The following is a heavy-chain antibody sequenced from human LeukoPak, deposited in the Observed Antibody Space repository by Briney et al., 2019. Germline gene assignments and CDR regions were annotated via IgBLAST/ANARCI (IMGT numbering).Heavy chain of an antibody. CDR1: GYSISSGYY. CDR3: ASGVRNGDSPY. CDR2: IYHSGST. V-gene: IGHV4-38-2*02. Sequence: PSETLSLTCTVSGYSISSGYYWGWIRQPPGKGLEWIGSIYHSGSTYYNPSLKSRVTISVDTSKNQFSLKLSSVTAADTAVYYCASGVRNGDSPYWGQGTLVTVSS. D-gene: IGHD4-17*01. J-gene: IGHJ4*02.